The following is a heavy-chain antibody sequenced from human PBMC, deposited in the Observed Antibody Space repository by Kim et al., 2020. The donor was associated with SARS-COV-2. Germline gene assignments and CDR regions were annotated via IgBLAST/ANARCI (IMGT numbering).Heavy chain of an antibody. D-gene: IGHD2-2*01. J-gene: IGHJ4*02. V-gene: IGHV4-34*01. CDR3: ARLGVRCSSTSCYHAVGDY. CDR1: GGSFSGYY. CDR2: INHSGST. Sequence: SETLSLTCAVYGGSFSGYYWSWIRQPPGKGLEWIGEINHSGSTNYNPSLKSRVTISVDTSKNQFSLKLSSVTAADTAVYYCARLGVRCSSTSCYHAVGDYWGQGTLVTVSS.